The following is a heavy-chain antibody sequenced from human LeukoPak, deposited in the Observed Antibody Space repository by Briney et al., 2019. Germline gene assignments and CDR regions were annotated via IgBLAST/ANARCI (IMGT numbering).Heavy chain of an antibody. Sequence: SETLSLTCTVSGGSISSYYWSWIRQPAGKGLEWIGRIYTSGSTNYNPSLKSRVTMSVDTSKNQFSLKLSSVTAADTAVYYCARAEGYCSSTSGEYYFDNWGQGTLVTVSS. V-gene: IGHV4-4*07. J-gene: IGHJ4*02. CDR2: IYTSGST. D-gene: IGHD2-2*01. CDR3: ARAEGYCSSTSGEYYFDN. CDR1: GGSISSYY.